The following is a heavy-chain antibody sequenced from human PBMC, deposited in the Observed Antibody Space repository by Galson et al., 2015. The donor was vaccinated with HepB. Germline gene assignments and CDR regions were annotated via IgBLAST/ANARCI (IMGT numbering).Heavy chain of an antibody. CDR2: VSGSGGST. CDR3: AKWISSGWLYNGMDV. CDR1: GLTFSSYA. Sequence: SLRLSCAASGLTFSSYAMGWVRQAPGKGLEWVSVVSGSGGSTYYADSLKGRFTISRDNSKNTLHMQMKSLRVEDTAVYYCAKWISSGWLYNGMDVWGQGTTVIVSS. V-gene: IGHV3-23*01. D-gene: IGHD6-19*01. J-gene: IGHJ6*02.